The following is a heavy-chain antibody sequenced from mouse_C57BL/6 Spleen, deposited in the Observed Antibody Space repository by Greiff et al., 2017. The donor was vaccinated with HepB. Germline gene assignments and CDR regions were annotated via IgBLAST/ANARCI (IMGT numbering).Heavy chain of an antibody. V-gene: IGHV1-20*01. J-gene: IGHJ4*01. CDR1: GYSFTGYF. CDR3: ARPPIYDGYSYAMDY. Sequence: VQLQHSGPELVKPGDSVKISCKASGYSFTGYFMNWVMQSHGKSLEWIGRINPYNGDTFYNQKFKGKATLTVDKSSSTAHMELRSLTSEDSAVYYCARPPIYDGYSYAMDYWGQGTSVTVSS. D-gene: IGHD2-3*01. CDR2: INPYNGDT.